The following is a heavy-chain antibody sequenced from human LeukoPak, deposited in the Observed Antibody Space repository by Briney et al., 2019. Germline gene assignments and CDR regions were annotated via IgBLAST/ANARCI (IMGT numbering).Heavy chain of an antibody. CDR2: IYYSGST. CDR1: GGSISSSSYY. CDR3: ARGDERDGYNWDY. V-gene: IGHV4-39*07. D-gene: IGHD5-24*01. Sequence: SETLSLTCTVSGGSISSSSYYWGWIRQPPGKGLEWIGYIYYSGSTYYNPSLKSRVTISVDRSKNQFSLKLSSVTAADTAVYYCARGDERDGYNWDYWGQGTLVTVSS. J-gene: IGHJ4*02.